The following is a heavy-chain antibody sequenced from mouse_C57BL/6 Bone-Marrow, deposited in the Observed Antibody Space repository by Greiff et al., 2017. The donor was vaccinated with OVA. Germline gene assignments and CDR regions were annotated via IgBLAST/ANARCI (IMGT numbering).Heavy chain of an antibody. Sequence: QVQLQQPGAELVRPGSSVKLSCKASGYTFTSYWMHWVKQRPIQGLEWIGNIDPSDSETQYNQKFKDKATLTVDKSSSTAYMQLSSLTSEDSAVYYSAREDFYYRFAYWGQGTLLTVSA. V-gene: IGHV1-52*01. CDR2: IDPSDSET. CDR1: GYTFTSYW. CDR3: AREDFYYRFAY. D-gene: IGHD2-1*01. J-gene: IGHJ3*01.